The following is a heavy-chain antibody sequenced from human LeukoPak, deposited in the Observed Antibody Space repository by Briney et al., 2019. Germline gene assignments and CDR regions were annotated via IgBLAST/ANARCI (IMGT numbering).Heavy chain of an antibody. D-gene: IGHD2-2*01. Sequence: GGSLRLSCAASGFTFSSYAMSWVRPAPGKGLEWVSAISGSGGSTYYADSVKGRFTISRDNSKNTLYLQMNSLRAEDTAVYYCAKSRWGYCSSTPYYWGQGTLVTVSS. V-gene: IGHV3-23*01. J-gene: IGHJ4*02. CDR1: GFTFSSYA. CDR3: AKSRWGYCSSTPYY. CDR2: ISGSGGST.